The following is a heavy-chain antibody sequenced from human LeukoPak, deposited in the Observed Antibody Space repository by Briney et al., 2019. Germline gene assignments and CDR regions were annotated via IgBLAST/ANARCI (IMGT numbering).Heavy chain of an antibody. V-gene: IGHV4-59*01. D-gene: IGHD3-22*01. CDR2: IFYSGSA. Sequence: SETLSLTCTVSGCSISGYYGRWIRQPPGKGLEWIGYIFYSGSANYNPSLKSRVTISVDTSKNQFSLKLSSVTAADTAVYYFAREYYDSSGHYRGFDYWGQGTLVTVSS. J-gene: IGHJ4*02. CDR1: GCSISGYY. CDR3: AREYYDSSGHYRGFDY.